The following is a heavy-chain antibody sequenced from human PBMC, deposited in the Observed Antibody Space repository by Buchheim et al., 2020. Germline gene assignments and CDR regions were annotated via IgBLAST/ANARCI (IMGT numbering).Heavy chain of an antibody. CDR3: ARGVYNFRSFYYYYGMDV. V-gene: IGHV3-7*01. CDR2: IKQDGSEK. D-gene: IGHD5/OR15-5a*01. J-gene: IGHJ6*02. CDR1: GFSFTSYS. Sequence: EVQLVGSGGGLVQPGGSLRLSCAASGFSFTSYSMTWVRQAPRKGLEWVANIKQDGSEKYYVDSVKGRFTISRDNARTSLYLQMNSLRAEDTAVYYCARGVYNFRSFYYYYGMDVWGQGTT.